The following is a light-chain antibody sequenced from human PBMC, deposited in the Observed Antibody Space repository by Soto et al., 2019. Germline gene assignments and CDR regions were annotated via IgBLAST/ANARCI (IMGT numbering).Light chain of an antibody. CDR3: MQPLQPPLT. J-gene: IGKJ4*01. CDR2: LGS. CDR1: QSLLHGDGYNY. V-gene: IGKV2-28*01. Sequence: DIVMTQSPLSLPVTPGEPASISCRSSQSLLHGDGYNYLDWYLQRPGQSPQLLISLGSSRASGVXDXXSGSGSGTDFSLKISRVEAEDVGVYYCMQPLQPPLTFGGGTKVEIK.